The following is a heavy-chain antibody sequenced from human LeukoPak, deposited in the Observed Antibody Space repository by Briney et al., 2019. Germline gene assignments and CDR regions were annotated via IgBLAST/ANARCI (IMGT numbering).Heavy chain of an antibody. CDR2: ISFDGSNK. J-gene: IGHJ4*02. CDR1: GFTVSSNS. D-gene: IGHD1-26*01. Sequence: GGSLRLSCTVSGFTVSSNSMSWVRQAPGKGLEWVAVISFDGSNKYYADSVKGRFTISRDNSKNTLYLQMNSLRAEDTAVYYCAKGSIVGATTFDYWGQGTLVTVSS. CDR3: AKGSIVGATTFDY. V-gene: IGHV3-30*18.